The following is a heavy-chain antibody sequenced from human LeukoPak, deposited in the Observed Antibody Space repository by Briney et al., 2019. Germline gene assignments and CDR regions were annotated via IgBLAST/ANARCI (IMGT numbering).Heavy chain of an antibody. V-gene: IGHV1-58*02. CDR1: GFTFTSSA. CDR3: ARDRYSSNLYYYYYGMDV. D-gene: IGHD6-13*01. CDR2: IVVGSGNT. Sequence: SVKVSCKASGFTFTSSAMQWVRQARGQRLEWIGWIVVGSGNTNYAQKFQERVTITRDMSTSTAYMELSSLRSEDTAVYYCARDRYSSNLYYYYYGMDVWGQGTTVTVSS. J-gene: IGHJ6*02.